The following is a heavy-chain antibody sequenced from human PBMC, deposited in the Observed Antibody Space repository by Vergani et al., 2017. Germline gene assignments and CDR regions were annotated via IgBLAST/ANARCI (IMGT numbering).Heavy chain of an antibody. Sequence: QVQLVQSGAEVKKPGASVKVSCKASGYTFTSYYMHWVRQAPGQGLEWMGIINPSGGSTSYAQKFQGRVTMTRDTSTSTVYMELSSLRSEDTAVYYCARETAQKDDYDPDYYGMDVWGQGTTVTVSS. CDR1: GYTFTSYY. CDR3: ARETAQKDDYDPDYYGMDV. CDR2: INPSGGST. V-gene: IGHV1-46*03. D-gene: IGHD3-22*01. J-gene: IGHJ6*02.